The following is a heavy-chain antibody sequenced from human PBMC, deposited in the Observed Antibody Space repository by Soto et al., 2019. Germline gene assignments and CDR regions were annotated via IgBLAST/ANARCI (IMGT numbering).Heavy chain of an antibody. CDR2: ISGSGGNR. Sequence: GGSLRLSCAASGFTFTSCAMSWVRQAPGKGLEWVSGISGSGGNRHYADSVKGRFTVSRDNSRNRLYMQMNSRRVGDTAVYYCAKTGVAVAGTDYWGQGTLVTVSS. D-gene: IGHD6-19*01. J-gene: IGHJ4*02. CDR3: AKTGVAVAGTDY. CDR1: GFTFTSCA. V-gene: IGHV3-23*01.